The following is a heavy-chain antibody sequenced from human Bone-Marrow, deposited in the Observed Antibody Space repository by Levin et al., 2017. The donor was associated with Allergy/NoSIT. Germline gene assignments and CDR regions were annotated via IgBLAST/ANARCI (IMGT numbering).Heavy chain of an antibody. V-gene: IGHV3-21*01. Sequence: LSLTCVASGFTFSTYSMNWVRQAPGKGLEWVSYISSSSSYIYYADSVKGRFTISRDNAKNSLYLQMNSLRAEDTAVYYCASGYDSYYFDYWGQGTLVTVSS. J-gene: IGHJ4*02. D-gene: IGHD5-12*01. CDR2: ISSSSSYI. CDR1: GFTFSTYS. CDR3: ASGYDSYYFDY.